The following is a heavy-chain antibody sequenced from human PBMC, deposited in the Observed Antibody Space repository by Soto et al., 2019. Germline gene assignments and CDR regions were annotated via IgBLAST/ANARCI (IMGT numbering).Heavy chain of an antibody. J-gene: IGHJ4*02. CDR1: GFTFDDYT. D-gene: IGHD3-22*01. V-gene: IGHV3-23*01. CDR2: ISGSGGST. CDR3: AKDSGKSDYDSSGYYYARYYFDY. Sequence: HPGGSLRLSCAASGFTFDDYTMHWVRQAPGKGLEWVSAISGSGGSTYYADSVKGRFTISRDNSKNTLYLQMNSLGAEDTAVYYCAKDSGKSDYDSSGYYYARYYFDYWGQGTLVTVSS.